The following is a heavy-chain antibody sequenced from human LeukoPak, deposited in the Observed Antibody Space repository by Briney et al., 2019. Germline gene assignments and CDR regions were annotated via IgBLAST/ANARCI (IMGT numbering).Heavy chain of an antibody. D-gene: IGHD3-10*01. J-gene: IGHJ4*02. V-gene: IGHV3-21*01. Sequence: GGSLRLSCAASGFTFSSYSMNWVRQAPGKGLEWVSSISSSSSYIYYADSVKGRFTISRDNAKNSLYLQMNSLRADDTAVYYCARGCPITMVRGVITQTLYYFDYWGQGTLVTVSS. CDR1: GFTFSSYS. CDR3: ARGCPITMVRGVITQTLYYFDY. CDR2: ISSSSSYI.